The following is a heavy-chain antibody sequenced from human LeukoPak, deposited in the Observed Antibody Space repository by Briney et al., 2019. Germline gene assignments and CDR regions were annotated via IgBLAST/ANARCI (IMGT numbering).Heavy chain of an antibody. Sequence: SETLPLTCTVSGGSISSYYWSWIRQPPGKGLEWIGYIYYSGSTNYNPSLKSRVTISVDTSKNQFSLKLSSVTAADTAVYYCARVCREYYFDYWGQGTLVTVSS. V-gene: IGHV4-59*01. J-gene: IGHJ4*02. CDR3: ARVCREYYFDY. CDR1: GGSISSYY. D-gene: IGHD3-10*01. CDR2: IYYSGST.